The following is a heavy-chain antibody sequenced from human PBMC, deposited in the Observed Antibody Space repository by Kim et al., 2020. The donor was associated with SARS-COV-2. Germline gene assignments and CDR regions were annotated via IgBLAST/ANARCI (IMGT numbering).Heavy chain of an antibody. CDR3: AREAGDGFDY. D-gene: IGHD3-16*01. Sequence: SETLSLTCTVSGGSISSYYWSWIRQPPGKGLEWIGYIYYSGSTNYNPSLKSRVTISVDTSKNQFSLKLSSVTAADTAVYYCAREAGDGFDYWGQGTLVTVSS. V-gene: IGHV4-59*01. J-gene: IGHJ4*02. CDR1: GGSISSYY. CDR2: IYYSGST.